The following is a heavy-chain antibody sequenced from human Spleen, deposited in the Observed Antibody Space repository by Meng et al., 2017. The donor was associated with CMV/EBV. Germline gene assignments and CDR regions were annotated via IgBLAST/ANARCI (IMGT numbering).Heavy chain of an antibody. D-gene: IGHD2-21*01. CDR2: ISADTGDT. J-gene: IGHJ4*02. V-gene: IGHV1-18*01. CDR3: AREYCGGDCSFANFYFDS. CDR1: GYTITTYG. Sequence: ASVKVSCKASGYTITTYGLSWVRQAPGQGLEWLGWISADTGDTHYERKLQGRVTMTTDTSTNTAYMELRSLRSDDTAMYYCAREYCGGDCSFANFYFDSWGQGTLVTVSS.